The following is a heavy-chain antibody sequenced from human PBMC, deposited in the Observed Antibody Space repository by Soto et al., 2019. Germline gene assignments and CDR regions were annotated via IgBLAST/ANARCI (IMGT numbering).Heavy chain of an antibody. CDR2: IVHSGST. J-gene: IGHJ4*02. D-gene: IGHD1-20*01. CDR1: GGSFSGYY. V-gene: IGHV4-34*01. Sequence: SETLSLTCAVYGGSFSGYYWTWIRQPPGKGLEWIGEIVHSGSTNYNPSLKSRVTISADTSKNQLSLKLSSVTAADTAVYYCARGGGIRGNYFYFWGQGTLVTVSS. CDR3: ARGGGIRGNYFYF.